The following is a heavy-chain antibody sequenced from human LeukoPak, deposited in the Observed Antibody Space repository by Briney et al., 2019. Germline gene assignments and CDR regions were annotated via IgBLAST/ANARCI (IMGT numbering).Heavy chain of an antibody. CDR2: ISGSGGST. V-gene: IGHV3-23*01. D-gene: IGHD5-12*01. J-gene: IGHJ5*02. Sequence: GGSLRLSCAASGFTFSSYAMSWVRQAPGKGLEWVSAISGSGGSTYYADSVRGRFTISRDNSKNTPCLQMNSLRAEDTAVYYCAKVGLIVATISWFDPWGQGTLVTVSS. CDR1: GFTFSSYA. CDR3: AKVGLIVATISWFDP.